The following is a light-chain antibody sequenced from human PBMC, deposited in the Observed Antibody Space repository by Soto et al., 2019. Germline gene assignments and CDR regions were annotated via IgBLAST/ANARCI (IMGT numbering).Light chain of an antibody. Sequence: QPVLAQPASVSGSPGQSITISCTGTTDDVGAYNSVSWYQQLPHKAPQVILYKGTQRPSGVSSRFSGSTSGNAASLTISGLQADDEAHYFCCSSAHESTYVFGNGTKVTV. CDR1: TDDVGAYNS. J-gene: IGLJ1*01. CDR3: CSSAHESTYV. V-gene: IGLV2-23*01. CDR2: KGT.